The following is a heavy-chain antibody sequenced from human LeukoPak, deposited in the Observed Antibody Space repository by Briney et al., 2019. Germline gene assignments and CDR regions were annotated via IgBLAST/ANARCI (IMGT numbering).Heavy chain of an antibody. D-gene: IGHD3-22*01. J-gene: IGHJ6*02. V-gene: IGHV4-4*09. CDR2: ICNSGGT. CDR3: ARDSKEYDYDSSSFYYYYGMDV. Sequence: PSESLSLTCTVSGDSISTYYWSWIRQPPGKGLEWIGCICNSGGTNYNSSLKSRVTISVDTSKNQFSLNLSSVTAADTAVYYCARDSKEYDYDSSSFYYYYGMDVWGQGTTVTVSS. CDR1: GDSISTYY.